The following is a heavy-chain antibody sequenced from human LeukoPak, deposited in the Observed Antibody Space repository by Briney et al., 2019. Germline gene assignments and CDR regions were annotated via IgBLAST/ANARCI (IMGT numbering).Heavy chain of an antibody. CDR1: GYTFTNNY. J-gene: IGHJ4*02. D-gene: IGHD3-9*01. CDR2: IHPGDGGT. Sequence: ASVKVSCKASGYTFTNNYMHWVRQAPGQGLEWMGIIHPGDGGTTYAQKFQGRVTMTRNTSISTAYMELSSLRSEDTAVYYCARGRVDSLDYWGQGTLVTVSS. CDR3: ARGRVDSLDY. V-gene: IGHV1-46*01.